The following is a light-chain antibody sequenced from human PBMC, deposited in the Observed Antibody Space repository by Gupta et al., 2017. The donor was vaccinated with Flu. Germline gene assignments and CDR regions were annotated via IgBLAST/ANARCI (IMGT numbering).Light chain of an antibody. J-gene: IGLJ2*01. CDR1: SSDIGDYNY. Sequence: QSALTQPRSVSGSPGQSVTISCTGTSSDIGDYNYVSWYQQHPGKAPKLLIYDVTKRPSGVPGRFSGSKSGNTASLTISGLQAEDEAEYRCCSFAGSYTLVFGGGTKLTVL. CDR3: CSFAGSYTLV. V-gene: IGLV2-11*01. CDR2: DVT.